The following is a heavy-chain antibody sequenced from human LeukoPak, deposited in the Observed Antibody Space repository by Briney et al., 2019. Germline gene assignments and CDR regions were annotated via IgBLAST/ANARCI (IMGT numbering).Heavy chain of an antibody. D-gene: IGHD3-3*02. CDR1: GGSISGSSYY. V-gene: IGHV4-39*01. Sequence: SETLSLTCTVSGGSISGSSYYWGWIRQPPGKGLEWIGSIYYSGSTYYNPSLKSRVTISVDTSKNQFSLKLNSVTATDTAVYYCASISAFDIWGQGTMVTVSS. CDR3: ASISAFDI. J-gene: IGHJ3*02. CDR2: IYYSGST.